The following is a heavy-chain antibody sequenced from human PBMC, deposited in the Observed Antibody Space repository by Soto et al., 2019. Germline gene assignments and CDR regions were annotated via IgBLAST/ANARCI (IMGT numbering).Heavy chain of an antibody. V-gene: IGHV3-21*01. CDR1: GFTFSSYS. D-gene: IGHD6-19*01. CDR2: ISSSSGYI. J-gene: IGHJ4*02. Sequence: EVQLVESGGGLVKPGGSLRLSCAASGFTFSSYSMNWVRQAPGKGLEWVSSISSSSGYIYYADSVKGRFTISRDNAKNSLYLQMNSLRAEDTAVYYCASDTQYSSGWYAGVDYWGQGTLVTVSS. CDR3: ASDTQYSSGWYAGVDY.